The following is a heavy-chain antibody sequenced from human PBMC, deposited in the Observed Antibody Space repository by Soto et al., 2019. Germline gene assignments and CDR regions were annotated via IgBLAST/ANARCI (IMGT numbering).Heavy chain of an antibody. D-gene: IGHD6-19*01. J-gene: IGHJ3*02. V-gene: IGHV3-74*01. CDR3: ARDPGYSSGWFDAFDM. Sequence: PGGSLRLSCAASGFTFSSYWMHWVRQAPGKGLVWVSRINSDGSRTSYADSVKGRFTISRGNAKNTLYLQMKSLRAEDTAVYYCARDPGYSSGWFDAFDMWGQGTMVTV. CDR1: GFTFSSYW. CDR2: INSDGSRT.